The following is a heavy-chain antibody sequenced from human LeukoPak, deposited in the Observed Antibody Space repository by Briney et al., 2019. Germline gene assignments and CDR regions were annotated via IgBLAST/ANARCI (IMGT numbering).Heavy chain of an antibody. J-gene: IGHJ5*01. CDR1: GFTFSSYG. CDR3: ATGGSEYRSDWFDS. D-gene: IGHD5-18*01. Sequence: PGGSLRLSCAASGFTFSSYGMHWVRQAPGKGLEWVAVISYDGSNKYYADSVKGRFTIARDNSKNTLYLQMNSLRVEDTAVYYCATGGSEYRSDWFDSWGQGTLVNVAS. CDR2: ISYDGSNK. V-gene: IGHV3-30*03.